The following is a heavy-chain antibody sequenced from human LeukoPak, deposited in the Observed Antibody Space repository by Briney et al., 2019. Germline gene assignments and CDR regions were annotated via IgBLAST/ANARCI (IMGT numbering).Heavy chain of an antibody. CDR3: AKDMMAIVGGTTSAFDM. D-gene: IGHD1-26*01. Sequence: GGSQRLSCAASGFTSSSHWMHWVRQAPGKGLVWVSRINSDGSRTSYADSVKGRFTISRDNAKNSLYLQMNSLRAEDTALYYCAKDMMAIVGGTTSAFDMWGQGTMVTVSS. CDR2: INSDGSRT. CDR1: GFTSSSHW. V-gene: IGHV3-74*01. J-gene: IGHJ3*02.